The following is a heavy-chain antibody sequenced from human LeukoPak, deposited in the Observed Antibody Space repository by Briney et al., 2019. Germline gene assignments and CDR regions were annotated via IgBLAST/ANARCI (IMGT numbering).Heavy chain of an antibody. V-gene: IGHV3-66*01. CDR1: GFSVSNNY. CDR3: ATIGTGDYREDS. Sequence: PGGSLRLSCVVSGFSVSNNYVSWVRQATGEGLQWVSVIYAGDTIKYADSVKGRFTISRDNSKNTVYLQMNSLRAEDTALYYCATIGTGDYREDSWGQGTLVTVSS. J-gene: IGHJ4*02. CDR2: IYAGDTI. D-gene: IGHD3/OR15-3a*01.